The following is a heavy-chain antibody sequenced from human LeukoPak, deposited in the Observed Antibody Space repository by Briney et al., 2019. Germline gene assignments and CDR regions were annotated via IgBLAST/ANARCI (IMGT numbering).Heavy chain of an antibody. CDR3: ARRNGKAFDI. CDR1: GYSISSGYY. V-gene: IGHV4-38-2*01. CDR2: IYHSGST. D-gene: IGHD1-14*01. Sequence: SETLSPTCAVSGYSISSGYYWGWIRQPPGKGLEWIGSIYHSGSTNYNPSLKSRVTISVDTSKNQFSLKLSSVTAADTAVYYCARRNGKAFDIWGQGTMVTVSS. J-gene: IGHJ3*02.